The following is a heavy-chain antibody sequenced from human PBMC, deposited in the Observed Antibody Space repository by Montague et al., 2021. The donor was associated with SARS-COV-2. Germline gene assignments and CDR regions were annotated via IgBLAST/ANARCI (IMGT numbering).Heavy chain of an antibody. J-gene: IGHJ5*02. Sequence: SETLSLTCTVSGGSISSHFWSFIRQPQGKGLEWIGNINSNGGTNANPYLRSRLTMSVDTSKNQFSLQLRSMTPADTAVYFCARATSVRGAVSWFDPWGQGILVTVSS. CDR2: INSNGGT. CDR1: GGSISSHF. D-gene: IGHD3-10*01. CDR3: ARATSVRGAVSWFDP. V-gene: IGHV4-59*11.